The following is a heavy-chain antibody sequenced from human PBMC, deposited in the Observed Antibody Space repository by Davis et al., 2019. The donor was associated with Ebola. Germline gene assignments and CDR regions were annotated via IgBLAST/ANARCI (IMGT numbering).Heavy chain of an antibody. J-gene: IGHJ4*02. CDR3: ATTTSSWYGATFDY. D-gene: IGHD6-13*01. V-gene: IGHV1-24*01. Sequence: ASVKVSCKVSGYTLTELSMHWVRQAPGKGLEWMGGFDPEDGETIYAQKFQGRVTMTEDTSTDTAYMELSSLRSEDTAVYYCATTTSSWYGATFDYWGQGTLVTVSS. CDR1: GYTLTELS. CDR2: FDPEDGET.